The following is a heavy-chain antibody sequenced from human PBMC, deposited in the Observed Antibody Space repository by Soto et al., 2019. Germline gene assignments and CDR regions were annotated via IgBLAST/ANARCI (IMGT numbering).Heavy chain of an antibody. CDR1: GGPFSSYA. D-gene: IGHD5-18*01. V-gene: IGHV1-69*13. CDR3: ARDLGPPKGSYGFPGSPYYNGMYV. J-gene: IGHJ6*02. CDR2: IIPIFGTA. Sequence: SVKVSCKASGGPFSSYAISWVRQAPGQGLEWMGGIIPIFGTANYAQKFKGRVTITADESTSTAYMELSSLRSEDTAVYYCARDLGPPKGSYGFPGSPYYNGMYVWGQGTTVTVSS.